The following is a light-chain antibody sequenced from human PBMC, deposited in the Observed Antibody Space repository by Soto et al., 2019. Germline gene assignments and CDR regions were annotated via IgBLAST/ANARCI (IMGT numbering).Light chain of an antibody. J-gene: IGLJ3*02. V-gene: IGLV2-14*01. CDR3: SSYTTTSTLRV. Sequence: QSALTQPASVSGSPGQSITISCTGTSSDVGGHNYVSWYQQHPGKAPKLLIYEVRVRPSGVSIRFSGSKSANTASLTISGLQAEDEADYYCSSYTTTSTLRVFGGGTKPTVL. CDR2: EVR. CDR1: SSDVGGHNY.